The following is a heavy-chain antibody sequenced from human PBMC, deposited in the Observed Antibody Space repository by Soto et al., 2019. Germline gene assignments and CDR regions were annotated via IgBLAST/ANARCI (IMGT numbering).Heavy chain of an antibody. CDR1: GFTFSSYG. CDR3: ARDIGTGYYDYGMDV. Sequence: QVQLVESGGGVVQPGRSLRLSCAASGFTFSSYGMHWVRQAPGKGLEWVAVIWYDGSNKYYADSVKGRFTISRDNSKNTLYLQMNSLRAEDTAVYYCARDIGTGYYDYGMDVWGQGTTVTVSS. D-gene: IGHD3-9*01. V-gene: IGHV3-33*01. CDR2: IWYDGSNK. J-gene: IGHJ6*02.